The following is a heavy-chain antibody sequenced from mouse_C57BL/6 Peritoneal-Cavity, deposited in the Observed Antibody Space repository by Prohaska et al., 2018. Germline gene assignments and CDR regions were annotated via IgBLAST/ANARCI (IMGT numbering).Heavy chain of an antibody. CDR1: GFTFSDYG. J-gene: IGHJ4*01. CDR2: ISSGSSTI. Sequence: GGGLVKPGGSLKLSCAASGFTFSDYGMHWVRQAPEKGLEWVAYISSGSSTIYYADTVKGRFTISRDNAKNTLFLQMTSLRSEDTAMYYCAANWEGDYYAMDYWGQGTPVTVSS. CDR3: AANWEGDYYAMDY. V-gene: IGHV5-17*01. D-gene: IGHD4-1*01.